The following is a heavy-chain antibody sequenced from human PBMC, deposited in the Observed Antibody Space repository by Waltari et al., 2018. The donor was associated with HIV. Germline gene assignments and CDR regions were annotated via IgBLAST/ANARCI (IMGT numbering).Heavy chain of an antibody. V-gene: IGHV3-74*01. CDR3: TREGVETTAPADY. D-gene: IGHD4-17*01. CDR1: GFTFSSPW. CDR2: RNGDGSGT. Sequence: EVQLVESGGGLVQAGGSLRLSGEASGFTFSSPWMHWVRQAPGKGLVWVARRNGDGSGTSYADSVRGRFSISRENAENSLHLHMNSVRPEDTGLYYCTREGVETTAPADYWGQGTLVTVSS. J-gene: IGHJ4*02.